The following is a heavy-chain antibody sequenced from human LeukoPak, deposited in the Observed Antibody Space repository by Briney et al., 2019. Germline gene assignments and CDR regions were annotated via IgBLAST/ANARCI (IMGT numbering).Heavy chain of an antibody. J-gene: IGHJ4*02. CDR1: GYTFTSYG. D-gene: IGHD3-22*01. Sequence: ASVKVSCKASGYTFTSYGISWVRQAPGQGLEWMGWLSAYNGNTNYAQKLQGRVTMTTDTSTSTAYMELRSLRSDDTALYYCARDAENQYYYDSSGYEDYWGQGTLVTVSS. CDR2: LSAYNGNT. V-gene: IGHV1-18*01. CDR3: ARDAENQYYYDSSGYEDY.